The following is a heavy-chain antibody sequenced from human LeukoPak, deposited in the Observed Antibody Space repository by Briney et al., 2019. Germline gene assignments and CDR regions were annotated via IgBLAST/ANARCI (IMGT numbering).Heavy chain of an antibody. V-gene: IGHV4-59*12. Sequence: SETLSLTCTVSGGSISSYYWSWIRQPPGKGLEWIGYIYYSGNTNYNPSLKSRVTISVDTSNNQLSLRLISVTAADTAVYYCARKIHGSGSYVWSRSRWFDPWGQGTLVTVSS. CDR1: GGSISSYY. CDR3: ARKIHGSGSYVWSRSRWFDP. CDR2: IYYSGNT. J-gene: IGHJ5*02. D-gene: IGHD3-10*01.